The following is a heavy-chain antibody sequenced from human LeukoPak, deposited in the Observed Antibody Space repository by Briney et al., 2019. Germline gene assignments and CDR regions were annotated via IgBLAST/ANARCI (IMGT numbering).Heavy chain of an antibody. CDR2: IYPGDSDT. CDR3: ARQRQLERLGAFDI. Sequence: GESLKISCKGSGYSFTSYWIGWVRQMPGKGLEWMGIIYPGDSDTRYSPSFQGRVTISADKSISTACLQWSSLKASDTAMYYCARQRQLERLGAFDIWGQGTMVTVSS. CDR1: GYSFTSYW. D-gene: IGHD1-1*01. J-gene: IGHJ3*02. V-gene: IGHV5-51*01.